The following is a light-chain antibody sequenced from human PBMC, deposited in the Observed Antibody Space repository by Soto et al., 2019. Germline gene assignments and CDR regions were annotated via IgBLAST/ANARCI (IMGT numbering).Light chain of an antibody. V-gene: IGKV2-30*01. CDR2: KVF. J-gene: IGKJ2*01. CDR3: MQTAHWPYT. CDR1: QSLVYADGNTY. Sequence: DVVMTQSPLSLPVTLGQSASISCTSSQSLVYADGNTYLNWLQQRPGQSPKRLIYKVFNRDSGVPDRFSGSASGSEFTLTISRVEAEGIGVYYCMQTAHWPYTFGRGTKLEIK.